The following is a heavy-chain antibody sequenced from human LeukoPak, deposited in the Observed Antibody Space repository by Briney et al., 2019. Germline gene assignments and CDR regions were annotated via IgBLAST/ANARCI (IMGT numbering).Heavy chain of an antibody. V-gene: IGHV3-7*03. Sequence: PGGSLRLSCAASGFTFRNYWMGWVRQAPGKGLEWVANTKPDGSAEYYADSVRGRFTTSRDNANNFLYLQMNSLRAEDTAVYYCARKGWYSGSYDYWGQGTLVTVSS. D-gene: IGHD1-26*01. CDR3: ARKGWYSGSYDY. CDR2: TKPDGSAE. J-gene: IGHJ4*02. CDR1: GFTFRNYW.